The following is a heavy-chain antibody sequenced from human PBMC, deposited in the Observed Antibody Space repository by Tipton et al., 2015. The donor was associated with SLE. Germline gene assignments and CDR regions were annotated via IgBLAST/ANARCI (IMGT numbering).Heavy chain of an antibody. J-gene: IGHJ3*02. D-gene: IGHD3-16*01. CDR1: SASISTGGYY. V-gene: IGHV4-61*08. Sequence: TLSLTCSVSSASISTGGYYWNWIRHHPGKGLEWIGYISYRGTTNYNPSLKSRLTISVDPFKNQFSLNLTAVTAADTAVYFCARKSDTGDPIWGQGTMVTVSS. CDR3: ARKSDTGDPI. CDR2: ISYRGTT.